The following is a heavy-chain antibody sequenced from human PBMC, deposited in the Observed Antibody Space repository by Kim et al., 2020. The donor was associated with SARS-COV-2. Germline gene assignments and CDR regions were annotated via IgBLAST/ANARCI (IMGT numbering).Heavy chain of an antibody. CDR1: GGSFSTYA. Sequence: SVKVSCKASGGSFSTYAVSWVRQAPGPGLQWMGGIIPVFPTPNYAEHFEGRLTITADESTRTVYMELSSLTSEDTAIYFCARDLSQGFNYGVFYSWGQG. CDR3: ARDLSQGFNYGVFYS. J-gene: IGHJ4*02. CDR2: IIPVFPTP. D-gene: IGHD5-18*01. V-gene: IGHV1-69*13.